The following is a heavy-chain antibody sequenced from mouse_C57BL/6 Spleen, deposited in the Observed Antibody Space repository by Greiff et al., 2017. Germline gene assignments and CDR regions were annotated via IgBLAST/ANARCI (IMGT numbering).Heavy chain of an antibody. V-gene: IGHV2-9*01. CDR2: IWGGGST. CDR3: AKRGLHYGNYWYFDV. J-gene: IGHJ1*03. CDR1: GFSLTSYG. D-gene: IGHD2-1*01. Sequence: VKLVESGPGLVAPSQRLSITCTVSGFSLTSYGVDWVRQPPGKGLEWLGVIWGGGSTNYNSALMSRLSISKYNSKSQVFLKMNSLQTDDTAMYYCAKRGLHYGNYWYFDVWGTGTTVTVSS.